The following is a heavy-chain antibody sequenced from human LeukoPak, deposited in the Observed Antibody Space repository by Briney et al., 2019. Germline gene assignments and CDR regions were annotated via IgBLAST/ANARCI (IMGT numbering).Heavy chain of an antibody. V-gene: IGHV3-66*02. CDR1: GFTFSSNY. J-gene: IGHJ4*02. CDR3: ARDRIATVGFDY. CDR2: IYSGGST. Sequence: GGSLRLSCAASGFTFSSNYMSWVRQAPGKGLEWVSVIYSGGSTYYADSVKGRFTISRDNSKNTLYLQMNSLRAEDTAVYYCARDRIATVGFDYWGQGTLVTVSS. D-gene: IGHD2-21*01.